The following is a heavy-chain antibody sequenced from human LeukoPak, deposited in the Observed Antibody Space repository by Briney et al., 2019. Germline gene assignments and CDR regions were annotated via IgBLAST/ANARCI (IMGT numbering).Heavy chain of an antibody. V-gene: IGHV4-30-2*01. Sequence: SETLSLTCAVSGGSISSGSYSWSWTRQPPGKGLEWIGYIYHTGSTYYNPSLKSRVTISVDRSKNQFSLKLTSVTAADTAVYYCARDRGGSGTLSHNWFDPWGQGTLVTVSS. J-gene: IGHJ5*02. CDR2: IYHTGST. D-gene: IGHD3-10*01. CDR1: GGSISSGSYS. CDR3: ARDRGGSGTLSHNWFDP.